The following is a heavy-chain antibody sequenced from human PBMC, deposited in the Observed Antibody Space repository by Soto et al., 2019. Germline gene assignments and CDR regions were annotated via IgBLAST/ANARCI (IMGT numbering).Heavy chain of an antibody. V-gene: IGHV5-51*01. Sequence: PGESLKISCKGSGYSFTSYWIGWVRQMPGKGLEWVGIIYPGDSDTGYSPSFQGQVTISADKSISTAYLQWSSLKASDTAMYYCARYSSSPNYYYYYGMDVWGQGTTVTVSS. CDR3: ARYSSSPNYYYYYGMDV. D-gene: IGHD6-6*01. CDR2: IYPGDSDT. J-gene: IGHJ6*02. CDR1: GYSFTSYW.